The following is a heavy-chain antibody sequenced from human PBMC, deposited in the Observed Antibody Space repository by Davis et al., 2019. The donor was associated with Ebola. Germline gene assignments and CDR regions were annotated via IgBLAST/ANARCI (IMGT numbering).Heavy chain of an antibody. CDR2: IIPIFGTA. Sequence: SVKVSCKASGGTFSSYAISWVRQAPGQGLERMGGIIPIFGTANYAQKFKGRVTITADESTSTDYMELSSLRSEDTAVYYCARGMYGDYCFDYWGQGTLVTVSS. J-gene: IGHJ4*02. CDR3: ARGMYGDYCFDY. V-gene: IGHV1-69*13. D-gene: IGHD4-17*01. CDR1: GGTFSSYA.